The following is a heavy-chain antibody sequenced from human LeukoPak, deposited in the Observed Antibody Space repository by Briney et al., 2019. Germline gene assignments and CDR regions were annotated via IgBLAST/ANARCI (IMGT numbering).Heavy chain of an antibody. D-gene: IGHD6-6*01. Sequence: PGGSLRLSCTASGFTFSSYAMSWVRQAPGEGLEWGSTVSVSGGGTYYGDSVKGRFTISRDNSKNTLYLQMNSLRAEDTAVYYCAKRAARPAYYFDFWGQGTLVTISS. CDR1: GFTFSSYA. J-gene: IGHJ4*02. CDR2: VSVSGGGT. CDR3: AKRAARPAYYFDF. V-gene: IGHV3-23*01.